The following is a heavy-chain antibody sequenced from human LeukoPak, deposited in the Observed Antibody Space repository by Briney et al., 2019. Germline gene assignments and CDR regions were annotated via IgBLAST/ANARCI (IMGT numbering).Heavy chain of an antibody. CDR3: ARGQFWSRYYLDV. J-gene: IGHJ6*03. CDR1: GFTFSDYY. D-gene: IGHD3-3*02. V-gene: IGHV3-11*04. CDR2: ISPSGSTI. Sequence: PGGSLRLSCAASGFTFSDYYMSWIRQAPGKGLEWLSYISPSGSTIYYADSVKGRFTISRNNAKSSLYLQMSSLRVEDTAVYYCARGQFWSRYYLDVWGKGTTVTVSS.